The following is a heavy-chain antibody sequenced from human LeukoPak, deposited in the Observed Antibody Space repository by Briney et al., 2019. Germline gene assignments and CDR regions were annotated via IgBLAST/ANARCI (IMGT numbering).Heavy chain of an antibody. CDR1: GFTFSKFS. CDR2: INQDGGEK. D-gene: IGHD7-27*01. J-gene: IGHJ4*01. V-gene: IGHV3-7*01. Sequence: PGGSLRLSCAGYGFTFSKFSMDWVRQAPGKGLEWVADINQDGGEKYYADSVKGRFTLSRDNAENLLYLQMNILRPEKAAVYYCATLSWGSLDYWGHGTLVTVSS. CDR3: ATLSWGSLDY.